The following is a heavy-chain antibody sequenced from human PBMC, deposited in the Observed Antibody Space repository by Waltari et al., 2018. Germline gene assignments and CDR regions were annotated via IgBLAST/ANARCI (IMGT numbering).Heavy chain of an antibody. CDR1: ALAFCNFS. CDR2: IRFDGTTA. J-gene: IGHJ3*02. CDR3: VKDGDYSLLAYDAFDI. V-gene: IGHV3-30*02. D-gene: IGHD4-17*01. Sequence: QVQLVESGGGVVRPGGSLRLSCAAAALAFCNFSWLGVRQTPARGLEWVAFIRFDGTTAYYADSVTGRFTISRDNSESRCYLQMNSLRPEDTAVYYCVKDGDYSLLAYDAFDIWGPGTMVSVSS.